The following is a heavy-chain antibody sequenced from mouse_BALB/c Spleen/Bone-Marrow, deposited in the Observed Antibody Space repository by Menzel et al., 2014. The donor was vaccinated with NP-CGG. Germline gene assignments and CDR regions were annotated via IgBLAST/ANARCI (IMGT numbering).Heavy chain of an antibody. CDR1: GLSLTGYG. J-gene: IGHJ4*01. Sequence: QLELQQLGPGLGQPLQSLSTTCTVFGLSLTGYGIHWVRQAAGKGLERLGVTWSDGNTDYNAAFRFRLSMSSDNSKIEVFFKFNCLQRSATAMYYSARNNGITSVLDYWGQGASVTMSS. CDR3: ARNNGITSVLDY. CDR2: TWSDGNT. V-gene: IGHV2-2*02. D-gene: IGHD6-1*01.